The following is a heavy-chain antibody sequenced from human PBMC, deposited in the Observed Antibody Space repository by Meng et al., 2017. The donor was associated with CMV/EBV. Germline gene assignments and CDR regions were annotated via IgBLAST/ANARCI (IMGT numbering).Heavy chain of an antibody. V-gene: IGHV4-59*01. D-gene: IGHD6-13*01. CDR2: IYYSGST. J-gene: IGHJ4*02. CDR3: AGTSPGYTSSWYDY. Sequence: SETLSLTCTVSGGSISSYYWSWIRQLPGKGLEWIGYIYYSGSTNYNPSLKSRVIISVDTSKKQFSLKLSSVTAADTAVYYCAGTSPGYTSSWYDYWGQGTLVTVSS. CDR1: GGSISSYY.